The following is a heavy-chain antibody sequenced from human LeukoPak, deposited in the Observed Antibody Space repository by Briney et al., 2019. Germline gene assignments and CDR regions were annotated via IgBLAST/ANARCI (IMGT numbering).Heavy chain of an antibody. CDR2: ITSSGSTI. V-gene: IGHV3-48*03. D-gene: IGHD3-22*01. CDR3: ARANYYDISGYDY. CDR1: GFTFSSYE. Sequence: GGSLRLSCAASGFTFSSYEMNWVRQAPGKGLEWVSYITSSGSTIYYADSVKGRFTISRDNAKNSLYLQMNSLRAEDTAVYYCARANYYDISGYDYWGQGTLVTVSS. J-gene: IGHJ4*02.